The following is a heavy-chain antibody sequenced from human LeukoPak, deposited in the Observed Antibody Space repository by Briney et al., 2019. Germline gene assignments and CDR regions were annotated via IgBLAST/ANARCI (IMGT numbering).Heavy chain of an antibody. J-gene: IGHJ4*02. CDR3: ARADGKQQLVGDY. CDR2: IWYDGGIT. V-gene: IGHV3-33*01. Sequence: GGSLRLSCAASGFTFSSYGMHWVRQAPGKGLEWVAVIWYDGGITYYADSVKGRFTISRDNSKNTLSLQINSLRAEDTAVYYCARADGKQQLVGDYWGQGTLVTVSS. CDR1: GFTFSSYG. D-gene: IGHD6-13*01.